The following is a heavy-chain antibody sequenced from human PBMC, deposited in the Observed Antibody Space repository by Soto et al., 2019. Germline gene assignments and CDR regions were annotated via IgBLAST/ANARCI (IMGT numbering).Heavy chain of an antibody. Sequence: GSVKVSCKASGYTFTSYGISWVRQAPGQGLEWMGWISAYNGNTNYAQKLQGRVTMTTDTSTSTAYMELRSLRSDDTAVYYCARGSYDYSNYVTPEDVWGQGTTVTVSS. D-gene: IGHD4-4*01. CDR2: ISAYNGNT. CDR1: GYTFTSYG. V-gene: IGHV1-18*01. CDR3: ARGSYDYSNYVTPEDV. J-gene: IGHJ6*02.